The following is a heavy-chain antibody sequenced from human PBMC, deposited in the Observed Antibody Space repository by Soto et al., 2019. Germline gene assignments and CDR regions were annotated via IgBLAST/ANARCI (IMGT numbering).Heavy chain of an antibody. CDR1: GVSISTSF. CDR3: ARGHRAMEYYYYYGMDV. V-gene: IGHV4-59*01. Sequence: PSETLSLTCSVSGVSISTSFWSWIRQPPGKELKWIGYISYSGSTTYNPSLKSRITLSVDTSKNQFSLMVASVTAADTAVYYCARGHRAMEYYYYYGMDVWGQGTTVTVS. D-gene: IGHD5-18*01. CDR2: ISYSGST. J-gene: IGHJ6*02.